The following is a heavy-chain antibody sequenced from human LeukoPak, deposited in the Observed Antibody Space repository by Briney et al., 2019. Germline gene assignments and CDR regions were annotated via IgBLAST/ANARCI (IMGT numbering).Heavy chain of an antibody. J-gene: IGHJ5*02. CDR2: IYHSGST. Sequence: SETLSLTCAVSGGSISSGGYSWSWIRQPPGKGLEWIGYIYHSGSTYYNPSLKSRVTISVDRSKNQFSLELSSVTAADTAVYYCARERSYGAYWFDPWGQGTLVTVSS. D-gene: IGHD3-16*01. CDR1: GGSISSGGYS. CDR3: ARERSYGAYWFDP. V-gene: IGHV4-30-2*01.